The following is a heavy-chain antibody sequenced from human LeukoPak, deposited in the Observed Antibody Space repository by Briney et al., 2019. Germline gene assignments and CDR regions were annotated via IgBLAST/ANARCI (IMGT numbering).Heavy chain of an antibody. D-gene: IGHD3-10*01. V-gene: IGHV1-46*01. CDR2: INPSGGST. CDR1: GYTFTSYY. Sequence: ASVKVSCKASGYTFTSYYMHWVRQAPGQGLEWVGIINPSGGSTSYAQKFQGRVTMTRDTSTSTVYMELSSLRSEDTAVYYCARDPTMVRGSRPKYNWFDPWGQGTLVTVSS. CDR3: ARDPTMVRGSRPKYNWFDP. J-gene: IGHJ5*02.